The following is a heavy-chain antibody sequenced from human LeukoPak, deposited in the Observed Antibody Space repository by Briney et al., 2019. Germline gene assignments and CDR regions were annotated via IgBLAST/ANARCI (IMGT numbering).Heavy chain of an antibody. J-gene: IGHJ4*02. V-gene: IGHV3-23*01. CDR1: GFTFSNYA. D-gene: IGHD3-9*01. Sequence: GGSLRLSCAASGFTFSNYAMSWVRQAPGGGLEGASGDSGSGGSKYYAGTVRSRFPISRDNSKNTLYLQMNSLRAEDTAVYYCAKHKDSTTHYDILTGRNFFDYWGQGTLVTVSS. CDR2: DSGSGGSK. CDR3: AKHKDSTTHYDILTGRNFFDY.